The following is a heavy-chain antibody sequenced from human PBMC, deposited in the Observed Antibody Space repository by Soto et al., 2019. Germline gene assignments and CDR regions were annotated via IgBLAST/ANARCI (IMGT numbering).Heavy chain of an antibody. V-gene: IGHV4-34*01. CDR2: INHSGST. CDR1: GGSFSGYY. J-gene: IGHJ5*02. Sequence: SETLALTCAVYGGSFSGYYWSWIRQRPGRGLEWIGEINHSGSTNYNPSLKSRVTISVDTSKNQFSLKLSSVTAADTAVYYCARGVVATSYTMVRGVIISQWFDPWGQGTLVTVSS. D-gene: IGHD3-10*01. CDR3: ARGVVATSYTMVRGVIISQWFDP.